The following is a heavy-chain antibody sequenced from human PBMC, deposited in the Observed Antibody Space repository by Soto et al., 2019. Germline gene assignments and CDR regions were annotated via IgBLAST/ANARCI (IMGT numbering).Heavy chain of an antibody. D-gene: IGHD3-16*01. CDR2: ISSSSSYT. J-gene: IGHJ4*02. CDR1: GFTFSDYY. CDR3: ARSSPYLGVDY. V-gene: IGHV3-11*06. Sequence: GGSLRLSCAASGFTFSDYYMSWIRQAPGKGLEWVSYISSSSSYTNYADSVKGRFTISRDNAKNSLYLQMNSLRAEDTAVYYCARSSPYLGVDYWGQGTLVTVSS.